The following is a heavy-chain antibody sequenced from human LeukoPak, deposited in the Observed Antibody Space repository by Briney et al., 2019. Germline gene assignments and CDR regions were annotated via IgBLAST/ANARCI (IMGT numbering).Heavy chain of an antibody. J-gene: IGHJ6*03. Sequence: GGSLRLSCAAPGFTFSSYEMNWVRQAPGKGLEWVSYISSSGSTIYYADSVKGRFTISRDNAKNSLYLQMNSLRAEDTAVYYCASGVGGYYDILTGWYPYYMDVWGKGTTVTVSS. CDR1: GFTFSSYE. CDR3: ASGVGGYYDILTGWYPYYMDV. CDR2: ISSSGSTI. V-gene: IGHV3-48*03. D-gene: IGHD3-9*01.